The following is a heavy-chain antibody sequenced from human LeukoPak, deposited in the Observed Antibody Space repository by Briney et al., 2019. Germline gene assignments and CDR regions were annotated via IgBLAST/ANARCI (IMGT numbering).Heavy chain of an antibody. V-gene: IGHV4-39*07. CDR1: GGSISSSSYY. CDR3: ARDYLHYGSGSYRNPHWFDP. CDR2: IYYSGST. J-gene: IGHJ5*02. D-gene: IGHD3-10*01. Sequence: SETLSLTCTVSGGSISSSSYYWGWIRQPPGKGLEWIGSIYYSGSTYYNPSLKSRVTISVDTSKNQFSLKLSSVTAADTAVYYCARDYLHYGSGSYRNPHWFDPWGQGTLVTVSS.